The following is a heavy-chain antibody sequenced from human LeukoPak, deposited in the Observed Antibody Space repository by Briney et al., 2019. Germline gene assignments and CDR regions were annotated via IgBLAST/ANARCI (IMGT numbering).Heavy chain of an antibody. V-gene: IGHV3-7*01. Sequence: GGSLRLSRATSGLTFTSYWMTWVRQAPGKGLEWVANIKQDGSEKYYVDSVKGRFTISRDNAKNSLYLQMNSLRAEDTAVYYCARGRIQQWFFDYWGQGTLVTVSS. D-gene: IGHD5-18*01. CDR3: ARGRIQQWFFDY. J-gene: IGHJ4*02. CDR2: IKQDGSEK. CDR1: GLTFTSYW.